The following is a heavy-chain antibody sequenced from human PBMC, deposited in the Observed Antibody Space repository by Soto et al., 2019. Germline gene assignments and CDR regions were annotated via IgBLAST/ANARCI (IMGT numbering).Heavy chain of an antibody. V-gene: IGHV1-58*02. CDR2: IVVGSGNT. D-gene: IGHD6-13*01. CDR3: AASGSSWPYYFDY. J-gene: IGHJ4*02. CDR1: GFTFTSSA. Sequence: SVTVSCQASGFTFTSSAMQLVRQARGQRLEWIGWIVVGSGNTNYAQKFQERVTITRDMSTSTAYMELSSLRSEDTAVYYCAASGSSWPYYFDYWGQGTLVTVSS.